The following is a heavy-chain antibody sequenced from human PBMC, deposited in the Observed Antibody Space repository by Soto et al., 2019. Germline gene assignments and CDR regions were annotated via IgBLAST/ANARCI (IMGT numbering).Heavy chain of an antibody. CDR2: IYYSGST. J-gene: IGHJ4*02. V-gene: IGHV4-59*01. D-gene: IGHD5-18*01. CDR1: GGSISSYF. Sequence: SETLSLTCTVSGGSISSYFWSWIRQPPGKGLEWIGYIYYSGSTNYNPSLKSRVTISVDTSKNQFSLKLTSVTAADTAVYYCARAGTGMVQLDYWGQGTLVTVSS. CDR3: ARAGTGMVQLDY.